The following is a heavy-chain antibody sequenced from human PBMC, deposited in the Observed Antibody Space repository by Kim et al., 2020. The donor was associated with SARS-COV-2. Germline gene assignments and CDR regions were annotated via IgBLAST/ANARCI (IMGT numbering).Heavy chain of an antibody. V-gene: IGHV1-3*01. J-gene: IGHJ4*02. D-gene: IGHD3-10*01. Sequence: KYSQKFKGRGTITRNTSTNTAYMERSSLRSEDTAVYYCARVPEGSGSFDYWGQGTLVTVSS. CDR3: ARVPEGSGSFDY.